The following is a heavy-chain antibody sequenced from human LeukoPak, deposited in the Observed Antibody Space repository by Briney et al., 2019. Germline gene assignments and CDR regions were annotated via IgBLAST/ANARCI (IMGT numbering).Heavy chain of an antibody. V-gene: IGHV4-39*07. CDR3: ARDRTGTTARFDY. CDR1: GGSISSSSYY. D-gene: IGHD1-7*01. Sequence: PSETLSLTCTVSGGSISSSSYYWGWIRQPPGKGLEWIGSIYYSGSTYYNPSLKSRVTISVDTSKNQFSLKLSSVTAADTAVYYCARDRTGTTARFDYWGQGTLVTVSS. J-gene: IGHJ4*02. CDR2: IYYSGST.